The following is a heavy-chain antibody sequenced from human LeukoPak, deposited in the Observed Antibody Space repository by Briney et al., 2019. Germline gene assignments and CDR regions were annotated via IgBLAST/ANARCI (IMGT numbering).Heavy chain of an antibody. CDR3: ARVGLVRTYGMDV. D-gene: IGHD2-21*01. Sequence: GGSLRLSCAASGFTFRSYSMNRVRQAPGKGLEWVSSISSSYIYYADSVKDRFTISRDNAKNSLYLQMNSLRAEDTAVYYCARVGLVRTYGMDVWGQGTTVTVSS. V-gene: IGHV3-21*01. CDR1: GFTFRSYS. CDR2: ISSSYI. J-gene: IGHJ6*02.